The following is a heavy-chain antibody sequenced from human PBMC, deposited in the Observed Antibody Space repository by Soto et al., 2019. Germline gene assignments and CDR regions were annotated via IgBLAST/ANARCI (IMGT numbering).Heavy chain of an antibody. CDR3: ARVMSWTPRSTSCYGFDY. V-gene: IGHV1-18*01. D-gene: IGHD2-2*01. CDR1: GYTFTSYG. CDR2: ISAYNGNT. J-gene: IGHJ4*02. Sequence: SVKVCCKASGYTFTSYGMSWVRQAPGQGLEWMGWISAYNGNTNYAQKRQGRVTMTTDTSTSTAYMELRSLRSDDTAVYYCARVMSWTPRSTSCYGFDYWGQGPLVTVSS.